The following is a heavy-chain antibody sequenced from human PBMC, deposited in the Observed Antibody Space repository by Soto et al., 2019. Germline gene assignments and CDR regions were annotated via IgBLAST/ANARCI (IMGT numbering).Heavy chain of an antibody. D-gene: IGHD5-12*01. CDR2: ISAYNGNT. CDR3: ARVGLDIVAKIHFDY. CDR1: GYTFTSYG. Sequence: ASVKVSCKASGYTFTSYGISWVRQAPGQGLEWMGWISAYNGNTNYAQKLQGRVTMTTDTSTSTAYVELRSLRSDDTAVYYCARVGLDIVAKIHFDYWGQGTLVTVS. V-gene: IGHV1-18*01. J-gene: IGHJ4*02.